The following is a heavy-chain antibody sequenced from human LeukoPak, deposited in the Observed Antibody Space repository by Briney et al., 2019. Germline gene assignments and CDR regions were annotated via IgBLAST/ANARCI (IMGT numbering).Heavy chain of an antibody. J-gene: IGHJ3*02. V-gene: IGHV4-31*03. D-gene: IGHD6-13*01. Sequence: SETLSLTSSVSGASLSDNNHYWSWIRQHPRTGLEWIGFTYYSGSTYYSPALESRVSISLHTSKKQLSLKIYSVTAADTALYYCARSPTIAAGGPYGTFDIWGQGTVVTVSS. CDR2: TYYSGST. CDR1: GASLSDNNHY. CDR3: ARSPTIAAGGPYGTFDI.